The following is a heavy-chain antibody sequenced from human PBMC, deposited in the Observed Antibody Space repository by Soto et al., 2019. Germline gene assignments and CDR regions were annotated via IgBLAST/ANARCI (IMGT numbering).Heavy chain of an antibody. CDR3: ARGKGDSGSWLGYYYYYMDV. D-gene: IGHD6-13*01. Sequence: ASVKVSCKASGGTFSSCAIIWVRQAPGQGLEWMGGIIPNSGNTGYAQKFQGRVTMTRNTSISTAYMELSSLRSEDTAVYYCARGKGDSGSWLGYYYYYMDVWGKGTTVTVSS. J-gene: IGHJ6*03. CDR2: IIPNSGNT. CDR1: GGTFSSCA. V-gene: IGHV1-8*02.